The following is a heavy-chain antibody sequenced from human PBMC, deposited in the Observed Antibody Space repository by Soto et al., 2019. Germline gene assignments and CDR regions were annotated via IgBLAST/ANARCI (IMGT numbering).Heavy chain of an antibody. CDR2: MNPNSGNT. CDR1: GYTFTSYD. V-gene: IGHV1-8*01. CDR3: ARASRWVGFDYYYYMDV. D-gene: IGHD3-16*01. J-gene: IGHJ6*03. Sequence: ASVKVSCKASGYTFTSYDINWVRQATGQGLEWMGWMNPNSGNTGYAQKFQGRVTMTRNTSISTAYMELSSLRSEDTAVYYCARASRWVGFDYYYYMDVWGKGTTVTVSS.